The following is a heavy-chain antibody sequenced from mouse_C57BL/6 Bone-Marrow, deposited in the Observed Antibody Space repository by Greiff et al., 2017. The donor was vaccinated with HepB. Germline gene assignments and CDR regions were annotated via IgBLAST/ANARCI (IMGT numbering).Heavy chain of an antibody. CDR2: ISDGGSYT. Sequence: EVKVVESGGGLVKPGGSLKLSCAASGFTFSSYAMSWVRQTPEKRLEWVATISDGGSYTYYPDNVKGRFTISRDNAKNNLYLQLSHLKSEDTAMYYCARDGSPTVVAPYYAMDYWGQGTSVTVSS. V-gene: IGHV5-4*01. D-gene: IGHD1-1*01. CDR1: GFTFSSYA. CDR3: ARDGSPTVVAPYYAMDY. J-gene: IGHJ4*01.